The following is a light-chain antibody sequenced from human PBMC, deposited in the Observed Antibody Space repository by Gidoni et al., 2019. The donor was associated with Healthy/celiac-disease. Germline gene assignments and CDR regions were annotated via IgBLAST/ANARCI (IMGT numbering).Light chain of an antibody. CDR1: QSISSW. Sequence: DIQMTQSPSTLSASVGDRVTITCRASQSISSWLAWYQQKPGKAPKLLIDKASSLESGVPSRFSGSGSGTEFTLTISSLQPDDFATYYCQQYNSYWFTFGGGTKVEIK. CDR3: QQYNSYWFT. CDR2: KAS. V-gene: IGKV1-5*03. J-gene: IGKJ4*01.